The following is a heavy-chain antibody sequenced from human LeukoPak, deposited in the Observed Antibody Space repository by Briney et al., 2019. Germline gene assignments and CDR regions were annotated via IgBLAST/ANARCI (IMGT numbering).Heavy chain of an antibody. D-gene: IGHD3-10*01. CDR3: ARDHGSTMVRGGRIWFDP. CDR1: GGTFSSYA. CDR2: IIPILGIA. Sequence: PEASVKVSCTASGGTFSSYAISWVRQAPGQGLEWMGRIIPILGIANYAQKFQGRVTITADKSTSTAYMELSSLRSEDTAVYYCARDHGSTMVRGGRIWFDPWGQGTLVTVSS. J-gene: IGHJ5*02. V-gene: IGHV1-69*04.